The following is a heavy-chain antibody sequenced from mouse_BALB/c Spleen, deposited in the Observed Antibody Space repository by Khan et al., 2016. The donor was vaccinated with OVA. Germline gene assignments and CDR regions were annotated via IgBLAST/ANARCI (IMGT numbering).Heavy chain of an antibody. Sequence: QVQLKESGPGLVAPSQSLSITCTVSGFSLSSHGVHWVRQPPGKGLEWLGVIWAGGNAHYNSALMSRLSISKDNSKSQVFLKMNSLQTDDTARYYCARGIDYWGQGTSVTVSS. CDR2: IWAGGNA. CDR3: ARGIDY. J-gene: IGHJ4*01. CDR1: GFSLSSHG. V-gene: IGHV2-9*02.